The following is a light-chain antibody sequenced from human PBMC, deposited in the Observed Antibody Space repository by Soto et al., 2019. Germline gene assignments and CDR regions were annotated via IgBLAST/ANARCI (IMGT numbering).Light chain of an antibody. CDR1: QSIGKH. CDR2: AAS. J-gene: IGKJ5*01. CDR3: QQTYSTPIT. V-gene: IGKV1-39*01. Sequence: DIQMTQSPSSLSASVGDRVTITCRASQSIGKHLNWYQQKPGKAPKFLIYAASNLQSGVPSRFSGSGSGTDFTLTVKSLQPEDFATYYCQQTYSTPITFGQGTRLEIK.